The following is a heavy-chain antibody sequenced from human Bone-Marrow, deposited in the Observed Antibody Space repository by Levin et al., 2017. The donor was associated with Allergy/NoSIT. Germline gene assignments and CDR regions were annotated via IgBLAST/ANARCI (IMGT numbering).Heavy chain of an antibody. Sequence: GESLKISCAASGFTFSSYAMSWVRQAPGKGLEWVSAISGSGGSTYYADSVKGRFTISRDNSKNTLYLQMNSLRAEDTAVYYCAKSDYSNYVSSFDYWGQGTLVTVSS. CDR1: GFTFSSYA. CDR2: ISGSGGST. J-gene: IGHJ4*02. CDR3: AKSDYSNYVSSFDY. D-gene: IGHD4-11*01. V-gene: IGHV3-23*01.